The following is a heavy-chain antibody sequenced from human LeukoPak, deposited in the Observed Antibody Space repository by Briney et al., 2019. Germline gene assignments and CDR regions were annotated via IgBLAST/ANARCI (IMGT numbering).Heavy chain of an antibody. J-gene: IGHJ4*02. V-gene: IGHV3-48*04. Sequence: GGSLRLSCAASGITFSTYWMNWVRQAPGKGLEWVSYISSSDSTIYYADSVKGRFTISRDNAKNSLYLQMNSLRAGDTAVYYCARTIEMATISYFDYWGQGTLVTVSS. CDR1: GITFSTYW. CDR3: ARTIEMATISYFDY. D-gene: IGHD5-24*01. CDR2: ISSSDSTI.